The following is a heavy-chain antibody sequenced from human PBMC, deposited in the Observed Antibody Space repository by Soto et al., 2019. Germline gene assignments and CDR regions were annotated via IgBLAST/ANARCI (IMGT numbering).Heavy chain of an antibody. Sequence: QVQLVQSGVEVKKPGASVKVSCKAMGYTFSNYGLSWVRQAPGEGLEWLGWISGYNGHTKYAQKVQDRVTLTTDTSANTAYLELSSLRSDDTAVYYCVRGDGGYFDHWGQGTLVLVSS. CDR2: ISGYNGHT. CDR3: VRGDGGYFDH. D-gene: IGHD3-16*01. V-gene: IGHV1-18*01. CDR1: GYTFSNYG. J-gene: IGHJ4*02.